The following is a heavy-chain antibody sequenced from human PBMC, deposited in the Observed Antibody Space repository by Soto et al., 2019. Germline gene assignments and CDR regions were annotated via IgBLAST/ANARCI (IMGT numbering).Heavy chain of an antibody. CDR3: ARGIAAAGTLVAFDI. D-gene: IGHD6-13*01. J-gene: IGHJ3*02. CDR1: GGTFSSYT. Sequence: QVQLVQSGAEVKKPGSSVKVSCKASGGTFSSYTISWVRQAPGQGLEWMGRIIPILGIANYAQKFQGRVKITADKSTSTAYMELSSLRSEDTGVYYCARGIAAAGTLVAFDIWGQGTMVTVSS. V-gene: IGHV1-69*02. CDR2: IIPILGIA.